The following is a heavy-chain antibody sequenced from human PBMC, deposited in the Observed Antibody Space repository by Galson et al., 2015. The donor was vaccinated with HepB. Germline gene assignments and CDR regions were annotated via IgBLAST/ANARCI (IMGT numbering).Heavy chain of an antibody. CDR3: ARDSQWLVFFDN. J-gene: IGHJ4*02. CDR1: GDSVSNNSAA. Sequence: CAISGDSVSNNSAAWNWIRQSPSRDLEWLGRTYYRSKWSNDYAESVKSRIIINPDISKNQFSLQLNSVTPEDTAVYYCARDSQWLVFFDNWGQGTLVTVSS. D-gene: IGHD6-19*01. CDR2: TYYRSKWSN. V-gene: IGHV6-1*01.